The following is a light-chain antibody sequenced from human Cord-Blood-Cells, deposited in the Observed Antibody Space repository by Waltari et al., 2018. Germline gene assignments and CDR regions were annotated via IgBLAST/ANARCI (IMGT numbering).Light chain of an antibody. V-gene: IGLV6-57*03. CDR2: EDN. Sequence: NFMLTQPHSVSESPGKTATISCTRSSGSIASNYLQWYQQLPGSAPTTVIYEDNQRASRVPDRFSGSIDSSSNSASLTISGLKTEDEADYYCQSYDSSLWVFGGGTELTVL. CDR1: SGSIASNY. J-gene: IGLJ3*02. CDR3: QSYDSSLWV.